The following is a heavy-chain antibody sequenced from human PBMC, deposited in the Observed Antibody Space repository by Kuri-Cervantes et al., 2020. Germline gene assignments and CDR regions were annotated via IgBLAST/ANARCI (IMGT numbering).Heavy chain of an antibody. CDR1: GGTFSSYA. D-gene: IGHD6-19*01. CDR2: IIPIFGTA. CDR3: ARVPKYSSGWYKV. Sequence: SAKVSCKASGGTFSSYAISWVRQAPGQGLEWMGGIIPIFGTANYAQKFQGRVTITADESTSTAYMELSSLRSDDTAVYYCARVPKYSSGWYKVWGQGTLVTVSS. V-gene: IGHV1-69*13. J-gene: IGHJ4*02.